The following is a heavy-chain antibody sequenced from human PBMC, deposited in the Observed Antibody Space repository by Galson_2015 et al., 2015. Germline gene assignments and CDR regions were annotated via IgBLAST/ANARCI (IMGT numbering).Heavy chain of an antibody. CDR1: GYTFTSYA. V-gene: IGHV1-3*01. Sequence: SVKVSCKASGYTFTSYAMHWVRQAPGQRLEWMGWINAGNGNTKYSQKFQGRVTITRDTSASTAYMELSSLRSEDTAVYYCARSDTVVVVAASKLSQRMSAFDIWGQGTMVTVSS. CDR2: INAGNGNT. CDR3: ARSDTVVVVAASKLSQRMSAFDI. D-gene: IGHD2-15*01. J-gene: IGHJ3*02.